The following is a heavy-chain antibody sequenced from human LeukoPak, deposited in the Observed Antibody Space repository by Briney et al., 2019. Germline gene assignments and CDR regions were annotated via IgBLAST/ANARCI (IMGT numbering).Heavy chain of an antibody. V-gene: IGHV1-2*02. CDR2: INPNSGST. CDR3: ARVVPAAQTFDY. Sequence: ASVKVSCKASGYTFTGYYMHWVRQAPGQGLEWMGWINPNSGSTNYAQKFQGRVTMTRDTSISTAYMELSRLRSDDTAVYYCARVVPAAQTFDYWGQGTLVTVSS. J-gene: IGHJ4*02. CDR1: GYTFTGYY. D-gene: IGHD2-2*01.